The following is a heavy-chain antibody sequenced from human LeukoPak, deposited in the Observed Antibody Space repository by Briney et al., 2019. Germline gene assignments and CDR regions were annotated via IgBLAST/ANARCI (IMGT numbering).Heavy chain of an antibody. CDR3: ASEGIAAAGDY. CDR1: GFTLSDYY. Sequence: GGSLRLSCAASGFTLSDYYMSWIRQAPGKGLEWVSYISSSSSYTNYADSVKGRFTISRDNAKNSLYLQMNSLRAEDTAVYYCASEGIAAAGDYWGQGTLVTVSS. D-gene: IGHD6-13*01. V-gene: IGHV3-11*05. CDR2: ISSSSSYT. J-gene: IGHJ4*02.